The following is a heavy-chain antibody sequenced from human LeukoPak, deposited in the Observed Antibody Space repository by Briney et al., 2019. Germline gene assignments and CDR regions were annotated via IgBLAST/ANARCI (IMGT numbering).Heavy chain of an antibody. CDR2: ISGSGGST. V-gene: IGHV3-23*01. D-gene: IGHD2-2*01. J-gene: IGHJ4*02. CDR3: AKDRLSSHHFDY. CDR1: GFTFSNYA. Sequence: GGSLRLSCEASGFTFSNYAMSWVRQAPGKGLEWISAISGSGGSTYYADSVRGRFTISRDNSKNTLYLQMNSLRVEDTALYYCAKDRLSSHHFDYWGQGTLVTVSS.